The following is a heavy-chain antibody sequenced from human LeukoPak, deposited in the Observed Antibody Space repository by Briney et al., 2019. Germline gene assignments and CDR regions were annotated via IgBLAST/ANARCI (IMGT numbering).Heavy chain of an antibody. D-gene: IGHD3-22*01. J-gene: IGHJ6*03. V-gene: IGHV5-51*03. CDR3: ARNLGYYDSSGYSHHYYYYMDV. CDR2: IYPGDSDT. Sequence: PGESLKISCKGSGYSFTSYWIGWVRQMPGKGLEWMGIIYPGDSDTRYSPSFQGQVTISADKSISTAYLQWSSLKASDTAMYYCARNLGYYDSSGYSHHYYYYMDVWGKGTTVTVSS. CDR1: GYSFTSYW.